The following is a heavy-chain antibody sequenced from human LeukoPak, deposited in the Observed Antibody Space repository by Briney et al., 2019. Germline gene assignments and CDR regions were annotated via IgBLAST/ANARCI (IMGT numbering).Heavy chain of an antibody. Sequence: GGSLRLSCAASGFTFSSYTMNWVRQAPGKGLEWVSSISSSSKYKYYADSVKGRFTISRDNAKNSLYLQMNSLRAEDTAVYYCAREGESYFYYYMDVWGKGTTVTVSS. CDR3: AREGESYFYYYMDV. CDR1: GFTFSSYT. V-gene: IGHV3-21*01. CDR2: ISSSSKYK. D-gene: IGHD2-21*01. J-gene: IGHJ6*03.